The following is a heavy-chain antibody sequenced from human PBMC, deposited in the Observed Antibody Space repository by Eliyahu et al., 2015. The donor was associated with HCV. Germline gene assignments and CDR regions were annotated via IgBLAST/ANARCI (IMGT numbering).Heavy chain of an antibody. CDR2: INPSGGST. J-gene: IGHJ6*02. CDR1: GYXFXSYX. D-gene: IGHD6-19*01. CDR3: ASPGRQQLGKSPGIAVAPLGYYYGMDV. V-gene: IGHV1-46*03. Sequence: QVQLVQSGAEVKKPGASVKVSCKASGYXFXSYXXXWVRQAPGQGLEWMGIINPSGGSTSYXQKFQGRVTMTRDTSTSTVYMELSSLRSEDTAVYYCASPGRQQLGKSPGIAVAPLGYYYGMDVWGQGTTVTVSS.